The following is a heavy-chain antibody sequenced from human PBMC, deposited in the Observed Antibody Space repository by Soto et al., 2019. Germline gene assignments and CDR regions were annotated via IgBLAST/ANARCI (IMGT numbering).Heavy chain of an antibody. D-gene: IGHD2-2*01. Sequence: ASVKVSCKASGGTFSSYTISWVRQAPGQGLEWMGMIIPILGIANYAQKFQGRVTITADKSTSTAYMELSSLRSEDTAVYYCATARGYCSSTSCPGAFDIWGQGTMVTVSS. J-gene: IGHJ3*02. CDR1: GGTFSSYT. CDR3: ATARGYCSSTSCPGAFDI. CDR2: IIPILGIA. V-gene: IGHV1-69*02.